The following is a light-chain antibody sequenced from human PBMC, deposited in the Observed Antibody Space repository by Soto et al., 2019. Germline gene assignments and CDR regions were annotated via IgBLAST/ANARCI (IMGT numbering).Light chain of an antibody. CDR2: AAS. Sequence: DIQMTQSPSSLSASIGDGVTISCRASQGISNYLAWYQQKPGKVPRLLIYAASTLQSGVPSRFSGSGSGTDFTLTISSLQPEDVATYYCQKYDSAPQTFGQGTKVDI. CDR3: QKYDSAPQT. V-gene: IGKV1-27*01. CDR1: QGISNY. J-gene: IGKJ1*01.